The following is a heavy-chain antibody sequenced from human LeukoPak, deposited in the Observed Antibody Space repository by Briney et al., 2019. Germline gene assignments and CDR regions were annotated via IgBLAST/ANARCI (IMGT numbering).Heavy chain of an antibody. D-gene: IGHD3-3*01. CDR1: GFPLRSSA. J-gene: IGHJ6*03. CDR2: ISASRGIT. V-gene: IGHV3-48*01. Sequence: PGGSLRLSCAGSGFPLRSSAMSWVRQAPGMGLEWFSYISASRGITYYADSVKGRFTISRDNAKNSLYLQMNSLRAEDTAVYYCVRGSLASGVVVYYYYYLDVWGKGTTVTVSS. CDR3: VRGSLASGVVVYYYYYLDV.